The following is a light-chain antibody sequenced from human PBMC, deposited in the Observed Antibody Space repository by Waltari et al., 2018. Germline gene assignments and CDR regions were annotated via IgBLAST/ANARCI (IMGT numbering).Light chain of an antibody. J-gene: IGKJ3*01. Sequence: VMTQSPLFLPVTLGQTASISCKSDQSLIYRDGNTYLNWYHQRPGQPPRRLIYTIPNRDSGTPDRFSGSGSVDEFTLTINKVEASDVGVFYCMQGTRWPFTFGPGTQVEI. CDR2: TIP. CDR1: QSLIYRDGNTY. CDR3: MQGTRWPFT. V-gene: IGKV2-30*01.